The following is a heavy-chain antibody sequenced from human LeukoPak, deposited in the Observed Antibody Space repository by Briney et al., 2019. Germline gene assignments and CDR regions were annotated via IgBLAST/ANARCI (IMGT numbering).Heavy chain of an antibody. CDR2: ISGSGEDT. CDR1: GFTFSTCA. CDR3: AKANVVATRAYEN. Sequence: GGSLRLPCAASGFTFSTCAMAWVRQAPGKGLEWVSAISGSGEDTHYADSVKGRFTISRDNSKSTLYLQMNSLRGEDTAVYYCAKANVVATRAYENWGQGSLVTVSS. D-gene: IGHD5-12*01. V-gene: IGHV3-23*01. J-gene: IGHJ4*02.